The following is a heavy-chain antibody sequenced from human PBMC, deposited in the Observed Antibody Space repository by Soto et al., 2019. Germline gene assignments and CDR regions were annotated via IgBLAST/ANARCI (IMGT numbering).Heavy chain of an antibody. V-gene: IGHV3-66*01. CDR3: ARGPKSGNYFLSYFDY. J-gene: IGHJ4*02. CDR2: IYSGVTT. D-gene: IGHD1-26*01. CDR1: GFIVSSNY. Sequence: PGGSLRLSCAASGFIVSSNYMSWVRQAPGKGLEWVSIIYSGVTTYYADSVKGRFTISRDNPKNTVYLQMNSLRAEDTAVYYCARGPKSGNYFLSYFDYWGQGILVTVSS.